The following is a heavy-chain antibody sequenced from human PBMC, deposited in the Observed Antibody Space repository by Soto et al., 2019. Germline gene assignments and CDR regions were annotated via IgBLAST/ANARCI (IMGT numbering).Heavy chain of an antibody. D-gene: IGHD3-10*01. Sequence: GASVKVSCKASGYTFTGYYMHWVRQAPGQGLEWMGWINPNSGGTNYAQKFQGRVTMTRDTSISTAYMELSRLRSDDTAVYYCVRDIVDYYGSGSSVFWGQGTLVTVSS. CDR1: GYTFTGYY. CDR2: INPNSGGT. V-gene: IGHV1-2*02. J-gene: IGHJ4*02. CDR3: VRDIVDYYGSGSSVF.